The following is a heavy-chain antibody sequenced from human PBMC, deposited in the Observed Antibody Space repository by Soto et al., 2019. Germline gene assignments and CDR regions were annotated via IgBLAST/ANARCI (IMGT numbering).Heavy chain of an antibody. CDR2: IIPIFGPT. Sequence: QVQLVQSGAEVKKPGSSVKVSCKASGGTFSSYAITWVRQAPGQGLEWMGGIIPIFGPTNYAQKFQGRVTITADESTSTAYMEVSSLRSEDTAVYYCAGDFYGSGSYYRGRFDYWGQGTLVTVSS. V-gene: IGHV1-69*01. CDR1: GGTFSSYA. CDR3: AGDFYGSGSYYRGRFDY. J-gene: IGHJ4*02. D-gene: IGHD3-10*01.